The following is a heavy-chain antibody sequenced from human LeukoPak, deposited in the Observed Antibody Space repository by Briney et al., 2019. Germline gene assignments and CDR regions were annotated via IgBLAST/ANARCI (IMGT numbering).Heavy chain of an antibody. CDR2: IMPIFDTS. J-gene: IGHJ4*02. D-gene: IGHD3-10*01. CDR3: ARDPSKIRGVKAFDY. Sequence: ASVKVSCKASGDNFSTYSFSWVRQAPGQGLEGMGGIMPIFDTSNYAQKFQGRVTITADESTSTAYMELRSLTSEDTAVYYCARDPSKIRGVKAFDYWGQGTLVTVSS. V-gene: IGHV1-69*13. CDR1: GDNFSTYS.